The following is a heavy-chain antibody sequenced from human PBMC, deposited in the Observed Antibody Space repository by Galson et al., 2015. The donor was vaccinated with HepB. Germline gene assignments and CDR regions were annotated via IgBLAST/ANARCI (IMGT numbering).Heavy chain of an antibody. CDR2: ISYSGSNT. J-gene: IGHJ6*02. CDR3: VSGRGGYYYGLDV. Sequence: SLRLSCAASGFSFSRSALHWVRQAPDKGLEWVAVISYSGSNTYYADSMVGRVTISRDNSKDTLYLQMNSLRIEDTAVYYCVSGRGGYYYGLDVWGQGTTVTVSS. V-gene: IGHV3-30*04. CDR1: GFSFSRSA. D-gene: IGHD3-10*01.